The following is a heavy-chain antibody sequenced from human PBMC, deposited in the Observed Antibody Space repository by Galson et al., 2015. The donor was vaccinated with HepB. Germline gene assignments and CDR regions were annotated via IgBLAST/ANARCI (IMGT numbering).Heavy chain of an antibody. CDR2: ISYDGSNK. CDR3: AKDRGVVIKYYYYYGMDV. J-gene: IGHJ6*02. CDR1: GFTFSSYG. Sequence: SLRLSCAASGFTFSSYGMHWVRQAPGKGLEWVAVISYDGSNKYYADSVKGRFTISRDNSKNTLYLQMNSLRAEDTAVYYCAKDRGVVIKYYYYYGMDVWGQGTTVTVSS. V-gene: IGHV3-30*18. D-gene: IGHD3-3*01.